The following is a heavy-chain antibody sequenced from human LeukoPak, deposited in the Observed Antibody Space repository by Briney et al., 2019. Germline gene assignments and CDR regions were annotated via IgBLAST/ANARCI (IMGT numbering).Heavy chain of an antibody. Sequence: GGSLRLSCAASGFAVSTNYMSRVRQAPGKGLEWVSVIYSGGTTYYADSVKGRFTISRDNSKNTLYLQMNSLRAEDTAVYYCASGLRAVWIQLSGPDYWGQGTLVTVSS. D-gene: IGHD5-18*01. J-gene: IGHJ4*02. V-gene: IGHV3-53*01. CDR2: IYSGGTT. CDR3: ASGLRAVWIQLSGPDY. CDR1: GFAVSTNY.